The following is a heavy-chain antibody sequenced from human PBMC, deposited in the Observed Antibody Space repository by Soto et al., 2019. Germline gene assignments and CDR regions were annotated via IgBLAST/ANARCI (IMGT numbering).Heavy chain of an antibody. CDR3: AKDRDYVWGSYRYTSPNWFDP. CDR1: GFTFSSYA. D-gene: IGHD3-16*02. J-gene: IGHJ5*02. V-gene: IGHV3-23*01. CDR2: ISGSVGST. Sequence: PGGSLRLSCAASGFTFSSYAMSWVRQAPGKGLEWVSAISGSVGSTYYADSVKGRFTISRDNSKNTLYLQMNSLRAEDTAVYYCAKDRDYVWGSYRYTSPNWFDPWGQGTLVTVSS.